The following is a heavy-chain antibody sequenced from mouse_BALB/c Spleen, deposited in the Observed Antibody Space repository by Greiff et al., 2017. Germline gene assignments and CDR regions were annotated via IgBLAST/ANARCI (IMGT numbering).Heavy chain of an antibody. V-gene: IGHV1-15*01. J-gene: IGHJ2*01. D-gene: IGHD1-1*01. CDR3: TRGYYGYFDY. Sequence: VQRVESGAELVRPGASVTLSCKASGYTFTDYEMHWVKQTPVHGLEWIGAIDPETGGTAYNQKFKGKATLTADKSSSTAYMELRSLTSEDSAVYYCTRGYYGYFDYWGQGTTLTVSS. CDR2: IDPETGGT. CDR1: GYTFTDYE.